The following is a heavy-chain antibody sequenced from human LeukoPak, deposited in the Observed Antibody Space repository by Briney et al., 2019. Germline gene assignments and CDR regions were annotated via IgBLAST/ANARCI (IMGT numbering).Heavy chain of an antibody. CDR2: ISAYNGNT. CDR1: GYTFTSYG. D-gene: IGHD2-2*01. J-gene: IGHJ6*02. V-gene: IGHV1-18*01. CDR3: ARAGYCSSTSCYYYYYYGMDV. Sequence: ASVKVSCKASGYTFTSYGISWVRQAPGQGLEWMGWISAYNGNTNYAQKLQGRVTMTTDTSTSTAYMEQRSLRSDDTAVYYCARAGYCSSTSCYYYYYYGMDVWGQGTTVTVSS.